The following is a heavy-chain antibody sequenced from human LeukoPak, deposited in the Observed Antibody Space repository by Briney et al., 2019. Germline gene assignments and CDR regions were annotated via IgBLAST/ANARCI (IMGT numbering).Heavy chain of an antibody. CDR2: IYPGDSDT. J-gene: IGHJ1*01. V-gene: IGHV5-51*01. D-gene: IGHD6-13*01. CDR1: GYSFTSYW. CDR3: ARLYYSSSWYPGYFQH. Sequence: GESLKISCKGSGYSFTSYWIGWVRRMPGKGLEWMGIIYPGDSDTRYSPSFQGQVTISVDKSISTAYLQWSSLRASDTAMYYCARLYYSSSWYPGYFQHWGQGTLVTVSS.